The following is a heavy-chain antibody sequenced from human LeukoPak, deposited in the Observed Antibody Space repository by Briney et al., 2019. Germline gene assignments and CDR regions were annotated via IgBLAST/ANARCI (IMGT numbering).Heavy chain of an antibody. J-gene: IGHJ4*02. CDR1: GFAFSDFY. Sequence: GGPLRLSCAASGFAFSDFYMFWIRQAPGKGLEWISYISNSGSTLYYADSVKGRFTISRDNDKNLLYLQMNSLRADDTAVYYCARDALGSYDYWGQGTLVTVSS. D-gene: IGHD3-10*01. V-gene: IGHV3-11*01. CDR2: ISNSGSTL. CDR3: ARDALGSYDY.